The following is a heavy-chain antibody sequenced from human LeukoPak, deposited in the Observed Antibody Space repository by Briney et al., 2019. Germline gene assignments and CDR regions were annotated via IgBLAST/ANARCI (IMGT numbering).Heavy chain of an antibody. CDR3: ARVVSYCSGGSCYRHYFDY. D-gene: IGHD2-15*01. J-gene: IGHJ4*02. CDR2: IDWNGGTT. CDR1: GFKFDGYG. Sequence: GGSLRLSCAASGFKFDGYGMSWVRQVPGKGLEWVSGIDWNGGTTGYADSVKGRFTISRDNAKNSLYLQMNSLRAEDTALYYCARVVSYCSGGSCYRHYFDYWGQGTLVTVSS. V-gene: IGHV3-20*04.